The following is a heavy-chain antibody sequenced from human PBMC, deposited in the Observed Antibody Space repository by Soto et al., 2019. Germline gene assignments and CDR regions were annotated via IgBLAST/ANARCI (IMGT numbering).Heavy chain of an antibody. Sequence: SETLSLTCAVVPGSFSHYYWTWIRQSPGKGLEWIGDINHSGRVNYSPSLKSRVTISLDTSKNQFSLTLSAVTAADTAMYYCSTRAYDTNGYYRFDPWGQGTLVTVSS. CDR2: INHSGRV. J-gene: IGHJ5*01. D-gene: IGHD3-22*01. CDR3: STRAYDTNGYYRFDP. CDR1: PGSFSHYY. V-gene: IGHV4-34*01.